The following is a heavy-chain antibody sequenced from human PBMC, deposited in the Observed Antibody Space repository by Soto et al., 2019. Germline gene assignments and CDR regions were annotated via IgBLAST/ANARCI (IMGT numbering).Heavy chain of an antibody. V-gene: IGHV3-74*01. J-gene: IGHJ6*04. Sequence: RLYCAASGFTFSSYLMHWVLQAPGKGLVWVSRLNSDGTTTNYADSVKGRFTISRDNARNTLYLQMNSLRAEDTAVYYCGIDGDPARVYVVAFWGNGTNVTVST. CDR3: GIDGDPARVYVVAF. CDR2: LNSDGTTT. CDR1: GFTFSSYL. D-gene: IGHD3-10*02.